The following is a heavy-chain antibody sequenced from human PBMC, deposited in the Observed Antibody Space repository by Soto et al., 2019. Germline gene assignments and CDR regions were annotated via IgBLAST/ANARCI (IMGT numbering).Heavy chain of an antibody. CDR3: ARLGPAAKPNYDYYYGMDV. J-gene: IGHJ6*02. Sequence: QLQLQESGPGLVKPSETLSLTCTVSGGSISSSSYYWGWIRQPPGKGLEWIGSIYYSGSTYYNPSLKMRVTISVDTSKNQFSLKLSSVTAADTAVYYCARLGPAAKPNYDYYYGMDVWGQGTTVTVSS. V-gene: IGHV4-39*01. D-gene: IGHD2-2*02. CDR2: IYYSGST. CDR1: GGSISSSSYY.